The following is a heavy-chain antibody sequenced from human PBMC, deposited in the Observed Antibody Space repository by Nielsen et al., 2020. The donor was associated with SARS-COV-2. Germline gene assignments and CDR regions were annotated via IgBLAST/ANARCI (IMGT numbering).Heavy chain of an antibody. J-gene: IGHJ6*02. CDR2: INPNSGGS. D-gene: IGHD2-15*01. CDR1: GYTFTGYY. Sequence: ASVKASCKASGYTFTGYYMHGVRQAPGQGLEWMGRINPNSGGSNYAPKFQRRGTMTRDTFISTAYMELSRLRADDTAVYYCARDRGADILVVVAATPISPIYGMDVWGQGTTVTVSS. V-gene: IGHV1-2*06. CDR3: ARDRGADILVVVAATPISPIYGMDV.